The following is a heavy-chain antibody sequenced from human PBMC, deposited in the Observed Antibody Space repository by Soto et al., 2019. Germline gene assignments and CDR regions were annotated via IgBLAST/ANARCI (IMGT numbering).Heavy chain of an antibody. D-gene: IGHD2-15*01. Sequence: QVQLVQSGAEVKKPGASVKVSCKTSGYTFTTYFIHWVRQAPGQGPEWMGIINTSHASTTYAQTFQGRVTMTSDTSTTTVYLEVSSLTSADTALYFCAREGPREGYSKHFAYGGQGTLVTVSS. CDR2: INTSHAST. CDR3: AREGPREGYSKHFAY. J-gene: IGHJ4*02. CDR1: GYTFTTYF. V-gene: IGHV1-46*03.